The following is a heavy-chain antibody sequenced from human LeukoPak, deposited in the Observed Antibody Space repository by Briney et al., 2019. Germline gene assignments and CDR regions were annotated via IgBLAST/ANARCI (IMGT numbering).Heavy chain of an antibody. J-gene: IGHJ4*02. CDR1: GYTFTGYY. Sequence: ASVKVSCKASGYTFTGYYMHWVRQAPGQGLEWMGWINPNSGGTNYAQKFQGRVAMTRDTSISTAYMELSRLRSDDTAVYYCARGRRWYSSRSVDYWGQGTLVTVSS. CDR3: ARGRRWYSSRSVDY. V-gene: IGHV1-2*02. D-gene: IGHD6-13*01. CDR2: INPNSGGT.